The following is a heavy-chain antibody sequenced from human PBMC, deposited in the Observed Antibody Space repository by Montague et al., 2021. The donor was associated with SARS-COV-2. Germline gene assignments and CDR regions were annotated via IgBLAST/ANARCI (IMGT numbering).Heavy chain of an antibody. J-gene: IGHJ2*01. V-gene: IGHV3-30-3*01. CDR2: ISYDGRNK. CDR1: GFTFSSYA. Sequence: SLRLSCAASGFTFSSYAMHWVRQAPGKGLEWVAVISYDGRNKYYADSVKGRFTISRDNSKDTLYLQMNSLRAEDTAVYYCARAQPFHGYPHCFDLWGRGTLVTVSS. D-gene: IGHD5-24*01. CDR3: ARAQPFHGYPHCFDL.